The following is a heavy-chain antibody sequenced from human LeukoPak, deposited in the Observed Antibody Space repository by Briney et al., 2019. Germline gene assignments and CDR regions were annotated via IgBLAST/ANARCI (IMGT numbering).Heavy chain of an antibody. CDR2: IIPTFGTA. V-gene: IGHV1-69*06. CDR1: GGTFSSYA. Sequence: ASVKVSCKASGGTFSSYAITWVRQAPGQGLEWMGGIIPTFGTANYAQKFQGRVTVTADKSTSTAYMELSSLRSEDMAVYYCARALYSSSWYWWFDPWGQGTLVTVSS. D-gene: IGHD6-13*01. CDR3: ARALYSSSWYWWFDP. J-gene: IGHJ5*02.